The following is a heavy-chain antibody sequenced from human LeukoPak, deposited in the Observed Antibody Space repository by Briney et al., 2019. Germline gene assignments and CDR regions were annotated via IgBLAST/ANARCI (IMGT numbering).Heavy chain of an antibody. Sequence: SETLSLTCTVSGVSISSTSYCWGWIRQPPGKGLEWIGSIYYSGRTYYNPSLKSRLTISVDTPKNQFSLKLTSVTAADTAVYYCAREGGFYRPLDYSGQGTLVTVSS. CDR2: IYYSGRT. V-gene: IGHV4-39*07. CDR1: GVSISSTSYC. CDR3: AREGGFYRPLDY. J-gene: IGHJ4*02. D-gene: IGHD3-3*01.